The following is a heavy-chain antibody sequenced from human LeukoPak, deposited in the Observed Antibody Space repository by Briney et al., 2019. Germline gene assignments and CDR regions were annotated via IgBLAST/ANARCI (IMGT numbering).Heavy chain of an antibody. V-gene: IGHV4-4*07. J-gene: IGHJ4*02. CDR1: SGSIRSYY. Sequence: SETLSLTCTVSSGSIRSYYWGWVRQAPGKGLEWIGRIYTTGTTQYNPSPKSRVTMSVDTSTNQFSLNLRSMTAADTAVYYCGRQGYTASHYFFDYWSQGTLVAVS. CDR2: IYTTGTT. D-gene: IGHD2-2*02. CDR3: GRQGYTASHYFFDY.